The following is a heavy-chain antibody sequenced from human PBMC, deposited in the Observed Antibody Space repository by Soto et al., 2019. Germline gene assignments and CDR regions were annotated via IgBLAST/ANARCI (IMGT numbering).Heavy chain of an antibody. CDR3: ARELRDTVVNSWYFDL. CDR2: IYYTGST. V-gene: IGHV4-31*03. J-gene: IGHJ2*01. CDR1: GGSISSGGYY. Sequence: QVQLQESGPGLVKPSQTLSLTCTVSGGSISSGGYYWSWIRQHPGKGLEWIGYIYYTGSTYYNPSLKSRVTISVDTSKNQFALKLSSVTAADTAVYYCARELRDTVVNSWYFDLWGRGTLVTVSS. D-gene: IGHD2-15*01.